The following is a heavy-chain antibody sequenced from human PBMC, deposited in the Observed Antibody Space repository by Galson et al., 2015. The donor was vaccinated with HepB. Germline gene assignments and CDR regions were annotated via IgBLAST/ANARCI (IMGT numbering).Heavy chain of an antibody. Sequence: ETLSLTCAVYGGSFSAYYCSWLRQPPGEGVAWTGEINHRGSTTYNPSLKSRVTISVETSKDHITLKMSSVAAADSAVYCCARKGCYGSGPFDYWGQGTLVTVSS. CDR2: INHRGST. CDR3: ARKGCYGSGPFDY. V-gene: IGHV4-34*01. CDR1: GGSFSAYY. D-gene: IGHD3-10*01. J-gene: IGHJ4*02.